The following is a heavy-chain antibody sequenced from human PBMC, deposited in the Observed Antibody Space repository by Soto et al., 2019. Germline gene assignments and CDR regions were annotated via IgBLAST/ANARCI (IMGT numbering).Heavy chain of an antibody. V-gene: IGHV2-26*01. Sequence: SGPTLVNPTETLTLTCTVSGFSLSNARMGVSWIRQPPGKALEWLAHIFSNDEKSYSTSLKSRLTISKDTSKSQVVLTMTNMDPVDTATYYCARLDATYYDFWSGYDYWGQGTLVTVSS. CDR1: GFSLSNARMG. CDR3: ARLDATYYDFWSGYDY. J-gene: IGHJ4*02. CDR2: IFSNDEK. D-gene: IGHD3-3*01.